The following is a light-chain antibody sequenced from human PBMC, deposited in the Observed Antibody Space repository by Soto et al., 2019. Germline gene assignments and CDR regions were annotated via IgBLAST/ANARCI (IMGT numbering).Light chain of an antibody. Sequence: EIVLTQSPATLSLSPGERATLSCRASQSVGSSLAWYQQKPGQAPRLLIYGAFNGATGIPARFSGTGSGTDFTLTISSLEPEDFAVYYCQQRSNWPLTFGGGTKVEIK. V-gene: IGKV3-11*01. J-gene: IGKJ4*01. CDR2: GAF. CDR3: QQRSNWPLT. CDR1: QSVGSS.